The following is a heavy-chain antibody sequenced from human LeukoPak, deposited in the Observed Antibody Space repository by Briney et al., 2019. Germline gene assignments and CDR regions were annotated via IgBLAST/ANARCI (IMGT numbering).Heavy chain of an antibody. Sequence: PSETLSLTCTVSGYSISSGYYWGWIRQPPGKGLEWIGYIYHSGSTYYSPSLKSRVTISVDTSKNQFSLRLSSVSPADTAVYFCARSFFGSGSYYVNWGQGTLVTVSS. V-gene: IGHV4-38-2*02. CDR3: ARSFFGSGSYYVN. J-gene: IGHJ4*02. CDR1: GYSISSGYY. D-gene: IGHD3-10*01. CDR2: IYHSGST.